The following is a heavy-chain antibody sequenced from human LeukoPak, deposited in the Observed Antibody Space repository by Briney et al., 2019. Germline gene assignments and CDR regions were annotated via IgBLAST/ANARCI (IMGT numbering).Heavy chain of an antibody. CDR1: GFIFSSYD. D-gene: IGHD2-2*01. Sequence: GGSLRLSCAVSGFIFSSYDMNWVRQAPGKGLEWVSYISSSGSTIYYADSVKGRFTISRDNAKNSLYLQMNSLRAEDTAVYYCARAAPAGYYYYYMDVWGKGTTVTISS. CDR3: ARAAPAGYYYYYMDV. V-gene: IGHV3-48*03. CDR2: ISSSGSTI. J-gene: IGHJ6*03.